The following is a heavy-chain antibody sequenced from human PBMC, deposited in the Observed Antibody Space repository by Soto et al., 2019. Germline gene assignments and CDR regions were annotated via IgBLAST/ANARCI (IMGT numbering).Heavy chain of an antibody. V-gene: IGHV3-23*01. D-gene: IGHD6-19*01. J-gene: IGHJ4*02. Sequence: GGSLRLSCAASGFTFSSYAMSWVRQAPGKGLEWVSAISGSGGSTYYADSVKGRFTISRDNSKNTLYLQMNSLRAEDTAVYYCAKDVMIFNLGWYGYWGQGTLVTVSS. CDR3: AKDVMIFNLGWYGY. CDR2: ISGSGGST. CDR1: GFTFSSYA.